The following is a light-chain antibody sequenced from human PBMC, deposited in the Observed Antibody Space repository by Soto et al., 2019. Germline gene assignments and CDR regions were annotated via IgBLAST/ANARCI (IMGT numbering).Light chain of an antibody. Sequence: EVMLTQSPATLSLSPGERATLSCRASQSVSRYLAWYQQKPGQAPRLLIYDASNRATGIPARFSGSGSGTDFTLTISRLEPEDFAVYYCQQYGSSLGVTFGGGTKVDI. J-gene: IGKJ4*01. V-gene: IGKV3-20*01. CDR2: DAS. CDR1: QSVSRY. CDR3: QQYGSSLGVT.